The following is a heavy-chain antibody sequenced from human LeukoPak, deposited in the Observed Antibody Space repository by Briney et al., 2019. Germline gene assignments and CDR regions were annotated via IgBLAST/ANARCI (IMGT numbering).Heavy chain of an antibody. J-gene: IGHJ6*03. CDR1: GRTFSSYA. CDR3: AREEYGSGSYSYYMDV. D-gene: IGHD3-10*01. CDR2: IIPIFGTA. V-gene: IGHV1-69*05. Sequence: SVKVSCKACGRTFSSYAISWVRQAPGQGLEWMGRIIPIFGTANYAQKFQGRVTITTDESTSTAYMELSSLRSEDTAVYYCAREEYGSGSYSYYMDVWGKGTTVTVSS.